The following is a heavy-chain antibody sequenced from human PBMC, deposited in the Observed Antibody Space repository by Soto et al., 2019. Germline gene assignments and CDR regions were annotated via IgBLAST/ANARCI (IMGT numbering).Heavy chain of an antibody. Sequence: GGSLRLSCAASGFTFSSYAMSWVRQAPGKGLEWVSAISGSGGNTYYADSVTGRFTISRDNSKNTLYLQMNSLRAEDTAVYYCAKRRYFDWSQFDYWGQGTLVTVSS. V-gene: IGHV3-23*01. CDR3: AKRRYFDWSQFDY. CDR2: ISGSGGNT. CDR1: GFTFSSYA. J-gene: IGHJ4*02. D-gene: IGHD3-9*01.